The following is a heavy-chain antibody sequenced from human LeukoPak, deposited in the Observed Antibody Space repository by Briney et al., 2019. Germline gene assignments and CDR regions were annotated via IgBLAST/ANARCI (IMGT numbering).Heavy chain of an antibody. Sequence: ASVKVSCKASGGTFSSYAISWVRQAPGQGLEWMGRIIPILGIANYAQKFQGRVTITADKSTSTAYMELSSLRSEDTAVYYCARRSLGRDFDYWGQGTLVTVSS. CDR2: IIPILGIA. D-gene: IGHD1-26*01. CDR3: ARRSLGRDFDY. CDR1: GGTFSSYA. V-gene: IGHV1-69*04. J-gene: IGHJ4*02.